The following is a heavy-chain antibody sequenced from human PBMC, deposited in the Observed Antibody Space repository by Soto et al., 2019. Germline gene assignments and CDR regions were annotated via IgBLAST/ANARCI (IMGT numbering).Heavy chain of an antibody. CDR3: ARGGYVWGSYRYYFDY. D-gene: IGHD3-16*02. Sequence: SETLSLTCSVSGGSIISYYWSWIRQPPGKGLEWIGYIYYSGSTNYNPSLKSRVTMSVDTSKNQFSLKLSSVTAADTAVYYCARGGYVWGSYRYYFDYWGQGTLVTVS. CDR1: GGSIISYY. CDR2: IYYSGST. V-gene: IGHV4-59*01. J-gene: IGHJ4*02.